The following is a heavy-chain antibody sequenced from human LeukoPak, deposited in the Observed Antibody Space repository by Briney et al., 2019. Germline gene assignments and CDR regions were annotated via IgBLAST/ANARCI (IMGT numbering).Heavy chain of an antibody. Sequence: GGSLRPSCAASGFTFSSYWMSWVRQAPGKGLEWVANIKQDGSEKYYVDSVKGRFTISRDNAKNSLYLQMNSLRAEDTAVYYCARDPTFSPEYYFDYWGQGTLVTVSS. CDR3: ARDPTFSPEYYFDY. V-gene: IGHV3-7*01. CDR1: GFTFSSYW. CDR2: IKQDGSEK. J-gene: IGHJ4*02. D-gene: IGHD3-10*01.